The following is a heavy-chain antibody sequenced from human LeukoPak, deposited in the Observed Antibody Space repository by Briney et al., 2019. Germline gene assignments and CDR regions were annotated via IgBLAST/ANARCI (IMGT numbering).Heavy chain of an antibody. V-gene: IGHV3-23*01. Sequence: GGSLRLSCAASGFTFDDYGMSWVRQSPGKGLEWVSTVSSGGDSTYSADSVKGRFTISRDNSKNTLYLQMNSLRAEDTAVYYCAKPRYFGDDAFDIWGQGTMVTVSS. CDR3: AKPRYFGDDAFDI. D-gene: IGHD3-9*01. J-gene: IGHJ3*02. CDR1: GFTFDDYG. CDR2: VSSGGDST.